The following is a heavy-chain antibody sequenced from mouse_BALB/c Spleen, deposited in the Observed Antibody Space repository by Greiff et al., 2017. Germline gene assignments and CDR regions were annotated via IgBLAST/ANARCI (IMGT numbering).Heavy chain of an antibody. Sequence: QVQLKESGAELVRPGTSVKVSCKASGYAFTNYLIEWVKQRPGQGLEWIGVINPGSGGTNYNEKFKGKATLTADKSSSTAYMQLSSLTSDDSAVYFCARSGNYSYAMDYWGQGTSVTVSS. CDR2: INPGSGGT. J-gene: IGHJ4*01. V-gene: IGHV1-54*01. D-gene: IGHD2-1*01. CDR3: ARSGNYSYAMDY. CDR1: GYAFTNYL.